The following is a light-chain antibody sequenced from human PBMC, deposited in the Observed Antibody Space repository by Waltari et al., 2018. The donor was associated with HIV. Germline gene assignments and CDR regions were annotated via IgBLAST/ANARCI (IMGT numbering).Light chain of an antibody. CDR2: KGS. J-gene: IGLJ2*01. Sequence: SYELTQPPSVSVSPGQTARITCSGDALPKQYAYWYQQKPGQAPVLVIYKGSERPSGIPERFSGSSSGTTVTLTISGVQAEDEADYYCQSADSSYTYPGVVFGGGTKLTVL. CDR1: ALPKQY. V-gene: IGLV3-25*03. CDR3: QSADSSYTYPGVV.